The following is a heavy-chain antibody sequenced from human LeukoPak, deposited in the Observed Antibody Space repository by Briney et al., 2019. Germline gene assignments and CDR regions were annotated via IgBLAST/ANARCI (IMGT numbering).Heavy chain of an antibody. CDR3: ARVSYCGGDCYLYYFDY. Sequence: SETLSLTCTVSGGSISSSSYYWGWIRQPPGKGLVWNEYIYYSGSTNYNPSLKSRVTISVDTSKNQFSLKLSSVTAADTAVYYCARVSYCGGDCYLYYFDYWGQGTLVTVSS. D-gene: IGHD2-21*02. V-gene: IGHV4-61*05. J-gene: IGHJ4*02. CDR1: GGSISSSSYY. CDR2: IYYSGST.